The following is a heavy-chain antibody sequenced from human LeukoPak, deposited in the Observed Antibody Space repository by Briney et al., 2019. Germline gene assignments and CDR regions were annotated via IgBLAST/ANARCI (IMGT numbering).Heavy chain of an antibody. Sequence: GGSLRLSCVASGFTFSSDAMHWVRQTPGKGLEWVAVISYDGNEKYQVDSVKGRFTISRDNSKNTLYLQMNSLRVEDTAVYYCARCDRGTAAGNNWFNPWGQGTLVTVSS. CDR3: ARCDRGTAAGNNWFNP. CDR1: GFTFSSDA. J-gene: IGHJ5*02. D-gene: IGHD6-13*01. V-gene: IGHV3-30-3*01. CDR2: ISYDGNEK.